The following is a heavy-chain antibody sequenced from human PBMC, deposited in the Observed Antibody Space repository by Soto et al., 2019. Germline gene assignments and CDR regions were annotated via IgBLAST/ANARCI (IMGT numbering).Heavy chain of an antibody. V-gene: IGHV1-8*01. CDR2: MNPNSGNT. CDR1: GYTFTSYD. CDR3: ARTPIGLPYYYYYMDV. J-gene: IGHJ6*03. D-gene: IGHD2-21*01. Sequence: ASVKVSCKASGYTFTSYDINWVRQATGQGLEWMGWMNPNSGNTGYAQKFQGRVTMTRNTSISTAYMELSSLRSEDTAVYYCARTPIGLPYYYYYMDVWGKGTTVTVSS.